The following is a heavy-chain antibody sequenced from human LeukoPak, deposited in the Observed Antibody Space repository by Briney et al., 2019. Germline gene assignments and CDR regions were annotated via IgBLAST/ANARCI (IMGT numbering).Heavy chain of an antibody. Sequence: GGSLRLSCAASGFTFDDYAMHWVRQAPGKGLEWVSGISWNSGSIGYADSVKGRFTISRDNAKNSLYLQMSSLRAEDTALYYCAKDTAGIGLLGPFDYWGQGTLVTVSS. J-gene: IGHJ4*02. CDR1: GFTFDDYA. D-gene: IGHD1-26*01. V-gene: IGHV3-9*01. CDR2: ISWNSGSI. CDR3: AKDTAGIGLLGPFDY.